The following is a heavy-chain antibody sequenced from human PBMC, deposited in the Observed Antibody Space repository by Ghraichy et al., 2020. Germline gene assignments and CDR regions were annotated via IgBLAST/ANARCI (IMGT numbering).Heavy chain of an antibody. CDR2: IYYSGST. CDR1: GGSISSYH. D-gene: IGHD2-8*01. Sequence: SETLSLTCTVSGGSISSYHWSWIRQPPGKGLEWIGYIYYSGSTNYNPSLKSRVTMSVDTSKNQFSLKLSSVTAADTAVYYCARHYCSNGNCYYFDYWGQGTLVTVSS. J-gene: IGHJ4*02. V-gene: IGHV4-59*08. CDR3: ARHYCSNGNCYYFDY.